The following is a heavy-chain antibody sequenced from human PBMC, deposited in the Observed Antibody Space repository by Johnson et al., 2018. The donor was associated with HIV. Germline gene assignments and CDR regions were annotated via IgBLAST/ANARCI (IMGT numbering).Heavy chain of an antibody. J-gene: IGHJ3*02. CDR2: ISYDGSNE. CDR3: AREESIVVVIAIQAFDI. V-gene: IGHV3-30*03. Sequence: QVQLVESGGGLVKPGRSLTLACAASGFSISDYGMHWVRQAPGTGLEWVAVISYDGSNEFYADSVKGRFTISRANSKNTLYLQMNSLRAEDTAVYYWAREESIVVVIAIQAFDIWGQGTMVTVSS. CDR1: GFSISDYG. D-gene: IGHD2-21*01.